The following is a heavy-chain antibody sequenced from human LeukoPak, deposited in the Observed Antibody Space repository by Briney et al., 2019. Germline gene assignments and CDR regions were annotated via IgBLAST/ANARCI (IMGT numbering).Heavy chain of an antibody. CDR1: GFTFSSYA. Sequence: GGSLRLSCAASGFTFSSYAMSWVRQAPGKGLEWVSAISGSGGSTYYADSVKGRFTISRDTSKNALYLQMNSLRAEDTAVYYCARGGSFPINYYGMHVWGQGTTVTVSS. CDR3: ARGGSFPINYYGMHV. D-gene: IGHD2-15*01. CDR2: ISGSGGST. J-gene: IGHJ6*02. V-gene: IGHV3-23*01.